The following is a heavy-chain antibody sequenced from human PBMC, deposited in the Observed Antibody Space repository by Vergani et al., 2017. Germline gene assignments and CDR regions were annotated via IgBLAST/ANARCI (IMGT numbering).Heavy chain of an antibody. V-gene: IGHV3-21*01. CDR1: GFTFSSYS. J-gene: IGHJ4*02. CDR3: AKEPRAVAGTRGSDY. D-gene: IGHD6-19*01. Sequence: EVQLVESGGGLVKPGGSLRLSCAASGFTFSSYSMNWVRQAPGKGLEWVSSISSSSSYIYYADSVKGRVTISRDNAKNSLYLQMNSLRAEDTAVYYCAKEPRAVAGTRGSDYWGQGTLVTVSS. CDR2: ISSSSSYI.